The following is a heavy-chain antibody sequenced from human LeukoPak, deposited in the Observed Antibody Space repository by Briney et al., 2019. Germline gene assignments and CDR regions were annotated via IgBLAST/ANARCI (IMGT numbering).Heavy chain of an antibody. Sequence: SETLSLTCTVSGGSISSGAYYWSWIRQPPGKGLEWIGYIYHSGSTYYNPSLKSRVTISVDRSKNQFSLKLSSVTAADTAVYYCARGQLLWFFDPWGQGTLVTVSS. J-gene: IGHJ5*02. D-gene: IGHD3-10*01. CDR2: IYHSGST. CDR3: ARGQLLWFFDP. CDR1: GGSISSGAYY. V-gene: IGHV4-30-2*01.